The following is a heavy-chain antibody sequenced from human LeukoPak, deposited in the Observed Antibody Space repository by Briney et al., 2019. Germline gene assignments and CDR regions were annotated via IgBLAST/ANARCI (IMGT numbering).Heavy chain of an antibody. J-gene: IGHJ4*02. Sequence: ASVKVSCKVSGYTLTELSMHWVRQAPGKGLEWMGGFDPEDGETIYAQKFQGRVTMTEDTSTDTAYMELSSLRSEDTAVYYCATAASPYSSSWYTIDYWGQGTLVTVSS. CDR2: FDPEDGET. V-gene: IGHV1-24*01. CDR3: ATAASPYSSSWYTIDY. CDR1: GYTLTELS. D-gene: IGHD6-13*01.